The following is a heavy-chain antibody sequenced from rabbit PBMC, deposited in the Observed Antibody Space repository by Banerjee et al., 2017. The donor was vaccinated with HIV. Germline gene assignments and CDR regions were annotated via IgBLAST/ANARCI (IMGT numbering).Heavy chain of an antibody. CDR2: IHGGSGST. V-gene: IGHV1S45*01. CDR3: ARDDVGYGYDSNL. Sequence: QEQLVESGGGLVKPEGSLTLTCTASGFSFSSGYNMCWVRQAPGKGLEWIGCIHGGSGSTAYVSWAKGRFTIFKTSSTTVTLQMTSLTAADTATYFCARDDVGYGYDSNLWGPGTLVTVS. J-gene: IGHJ4*01. CDR1: GFSFSSGYN. D-gene: IGHD6-1*01.